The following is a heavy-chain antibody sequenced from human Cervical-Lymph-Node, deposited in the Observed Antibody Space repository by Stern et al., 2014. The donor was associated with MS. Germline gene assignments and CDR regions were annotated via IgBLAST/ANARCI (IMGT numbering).Heavy chain of an antibody. D-gene: IGHD3-22*01. J-gene: IGHJ5*02. CDR3: AARANYYDSPGDWFDP. CDR2: IVVGIGNT. V-gene: IGHV1-58*01. Sequence: QLVQSGPEVKKPGTSVKVSCKASGFTFTSSAVQWVRQARGQRLEWIGWIVVGIGNTNYAQKFQERVTITRDMSTSTAYMELSSLRSEDTAVYYCAARANYYDSPGDWFDPWGQGTLVTVSS. CDR1: GFTFTSSA.